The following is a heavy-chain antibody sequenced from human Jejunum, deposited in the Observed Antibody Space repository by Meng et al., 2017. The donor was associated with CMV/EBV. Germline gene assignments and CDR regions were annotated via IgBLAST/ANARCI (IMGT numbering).Heavy chain of an antibody. J-gene: IGHJ4*02. V-gene: IGHV1-2*06. CDR2: IHPNSGDT. CDR3: ARVSTACGGHCSLF. D-gene: IGHD2-21*02. CDR1: GYSLTAYY. Sequence: SGYSLTAYYIHWWRQAPGKGLEWMGRIHPNSGDTDYAQRFQGRVIMTRDTSISTAYMELNSLRSDDTAMYYCARVSTACGGHCSLFWGQGTLVTVSS.